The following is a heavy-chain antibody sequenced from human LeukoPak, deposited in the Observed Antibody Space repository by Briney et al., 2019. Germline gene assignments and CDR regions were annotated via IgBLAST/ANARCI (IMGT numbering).Heavy chain of an antibody. Sequence: GGSLRLSCAASGFTFDDYAMHWVRQAPGKGLEWVSLISGDGGSTYYADSEKGRFTISRDNSKNSLYLQMNSLRTEDTALYYCAQGDGYNPYFDYWGQGTLVTVSS. V-gene: IGHV3-43*02. CDR2: ISGDGGST. CDR1: GFTFDDYA. J-gene: IGHJ4*02. CDR3: AQGDGYNPYFDY. D-gene: IGHD5-24*01.